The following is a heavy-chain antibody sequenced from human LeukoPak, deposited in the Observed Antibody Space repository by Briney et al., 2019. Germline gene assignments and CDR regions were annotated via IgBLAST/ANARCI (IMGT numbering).Heavy chain of an antibody. Sequence: SGTLSLTCAVSGGSISSSNWWSWVRQPPGKGLEWIGEIYHSGSTNYNPSLKSRVTISVDTSKNQFSLKLSSVTAADTAVYYCARQYSSGWYSGWFDPWGQGTLVTVSS. CDR2: IYHSGST. D-gene: IGHD6-19*01. J-gene: IGHJ5*02. CDR3: ARQYSSGWYSGWFDP. CDR1: GGSISSSNW. V-gene: IGHV4-4*02.